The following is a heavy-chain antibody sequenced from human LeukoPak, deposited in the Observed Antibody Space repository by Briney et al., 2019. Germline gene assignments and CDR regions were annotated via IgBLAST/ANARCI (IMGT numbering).Heavy chain of an antibody. CDR2: ISGSGGST. CDR1: GFTFSSYA. CDR3: AKLRGGYYYYYGMDV. Sequence: GGSLRLFCAASGFTFSSYAMSWVRQAPGKGLEWVSAISGSGGSTYYADSVKGRFTISRDNSKNTLYLQMNSLRAEDTAVYYCAKLRGGYYYYYGMDVWGQGTTVTVSS. D-gene: IGHD2-15*01. V-gene: IGHV3-23*01. J-gene: IGHJ6*02.